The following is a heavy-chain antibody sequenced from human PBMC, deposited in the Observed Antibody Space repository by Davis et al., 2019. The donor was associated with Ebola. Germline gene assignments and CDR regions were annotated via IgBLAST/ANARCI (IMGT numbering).Heavy chain of an antibody. V-gene: IGHV4-34*01. J-gene: IGHJ6*02. CDR3: ARLSMVRGSMDV. CDR2: INHSGST. Sequence: SETLSLTCAVYGGSFSGYYWSWIRQPPGKGLEWIGEINHSGSTNYNPSLKSRVTISVDTSKNQFSLKLSSVTAADTAVYYCARLSMVRGSMDVWGQGTTVTVSS. D-gene: IGHD3-10*01. CDR1: GGSFSGYY.